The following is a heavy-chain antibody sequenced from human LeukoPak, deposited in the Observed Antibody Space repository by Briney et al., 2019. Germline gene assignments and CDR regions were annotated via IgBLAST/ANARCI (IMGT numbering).Heavy chain of an antibody. V-gene: IGHV3-23*01. J-gene: IGHJ4*02. CDR3: AKDLRGYYDLEAFFDY. Sequence: GGSLRLSCAASGFTFSSYWMSWVRQAPGKGLEWVSGLSGSGGSTYYADSVKGRFTISRDNSKNTLYLQMNSLRAEDTAIYYCAKDLRGYYDLEAFFDYWGQGTLVTVSS. CDR2: LSGSGGST. CDR1: GFTFSSYW. D-gene: IGHD3-3*01.